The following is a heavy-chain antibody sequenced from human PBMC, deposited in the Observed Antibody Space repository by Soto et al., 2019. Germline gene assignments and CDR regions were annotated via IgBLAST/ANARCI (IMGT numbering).Heavy chain of an antibody. CDR2: IYSGGST. V-gene: IGHV3-53*01. Sequence: EVQLVESGGGLIQPGGSLRLSCAASGFTVSSNYMSWVRQAPGKVLEWVSVIYSGGSTYYADSVKGRFTISRDNSKNTLYLQMNSRRAEDTDVYYCARDRVESGYPEYFQHWGQGTLVTVSS. J-gene: IGHJ1*01. CDR1: GFTVSSNY. CDR3: ARDRVESGYPEYFQH. D-gene: IGHD3-22*01.